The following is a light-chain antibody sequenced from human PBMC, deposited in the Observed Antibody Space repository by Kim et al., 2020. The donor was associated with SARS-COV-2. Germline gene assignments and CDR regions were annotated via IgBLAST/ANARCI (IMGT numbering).Light chain of an antibody. CDR1: QIISNR. J-gene: IGKJ1*01. CDR2: DAS. V-gene: IGKV1-5*01. CDR3: QQYDTYWT. Sequence: ASVGDRSTLSCRASQIISNRLAWFQRKPGKAPKLVISDASSLESEVPSRFSGSGSGTEFTLTISSLQPDDFATYYCQQYDTYWTFGQGTKVDIK.